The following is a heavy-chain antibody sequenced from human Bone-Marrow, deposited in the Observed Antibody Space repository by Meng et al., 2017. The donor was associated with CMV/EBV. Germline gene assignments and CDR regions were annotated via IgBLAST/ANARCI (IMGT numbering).Heavy chain of an antibody. Sequence: GGSLRLSCAASGFTVSNYAMSWVRQAPGKGLEWVSAISGSGGSTYYADSVKGRFTISRDNSMNTLYLQMNSLRAEDTAVYYCAKDGATLLEWLPDWGQGTLVTVSS. CDR3: AKDGATLLEWLPD. CDR2: ISGSGGST. J-gene: IGHJ4*02. CDR1: GFTVSNYA. D-gene: IGHD3-3*01. V-gene: IGHV3-23*01.